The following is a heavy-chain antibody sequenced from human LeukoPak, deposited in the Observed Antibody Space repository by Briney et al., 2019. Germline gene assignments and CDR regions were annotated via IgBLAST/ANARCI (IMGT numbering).Heavy chain of an antibody. CDR1: GFTFSSYG. D-gene: IGHD2-2*01. Sequence: GGSLRLSCAAAGFTFSSYGMQWVRQAPGEGLEWVAVISYDGSNKYYGGSVKGRFTISRDNSKNTLYLQMHSLRAEDTAVYYCAKVCGNSCYLGDYWGQGTLVTVSS. J-gene: IGHJ4*02. V-gene: IGHV3-30*18. CDR2: ISYDGSNK. CDR3: AKVCGNSCYLGDY.